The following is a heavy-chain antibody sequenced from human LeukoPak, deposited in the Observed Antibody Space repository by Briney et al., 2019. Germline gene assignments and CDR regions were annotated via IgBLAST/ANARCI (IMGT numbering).Heavy chain of an antibody. V-gene: IGHV4-59*01. J-gene: IGHJ4*02. CDR3: ARDLELGY. Sequence: PSETLSLTCTVSSGSIDNYYWSWIRQPPGEGLEWIGHILYSGTTSYTPSLKSRVTISLDTSKKQFSLKLTSVTAADTAVYYSARDLELGYWGQGILVTVSS. D-gene: IGHD3-16*01. CDR2: ILYSGTT. CDR1: SGSIDNYY.